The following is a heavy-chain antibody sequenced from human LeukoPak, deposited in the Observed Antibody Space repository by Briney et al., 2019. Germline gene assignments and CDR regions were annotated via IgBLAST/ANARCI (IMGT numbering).Heavy chain of an antibody. CDR3: AATTNGVTFDP. D-gene: IGHD2-8*01. J-gene: IGHJ5*02. V-gene: IGHV3-74*01. CDR1: GFTFSSYW. Sequence: GGSLRLSCAASGFTFSSYWMHWVRQPPGKGLVWVSRINSDGSSTSYADSVKGRFTISRDNAKNTLYLQMNSLRAEDTAVYYCAATTNGVTFDPWGQGTLVTVSS. CDR2: INSDGSST.